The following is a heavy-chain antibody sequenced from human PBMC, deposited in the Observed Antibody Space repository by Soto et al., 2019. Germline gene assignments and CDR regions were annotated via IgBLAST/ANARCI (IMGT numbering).Heavy chain of an antibody. CDR3: ARDKGSSSWHSFDY. CDR2: IDNSGGIT. Sequence: GGSLRLSCAASGFTFSTYAMSWVRQAPGKGLEWVSTIDNSGGITYYADSVKGRFTISRDNDKNSLYLQMNSLRAEDTAVYYCARDKGSSSWHSFDYWGQGILVTVSS. CDR1: GFTFSTYA. J-gene: IGHJ4*02. D-gene: IGHD2-2*01. V-gene: IGHV3-23*01.